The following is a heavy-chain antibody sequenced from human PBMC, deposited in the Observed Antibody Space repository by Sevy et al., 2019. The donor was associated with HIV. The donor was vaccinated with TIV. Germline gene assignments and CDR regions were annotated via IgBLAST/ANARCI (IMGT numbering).Heavy chain of an antibody. Sequence: GGSLRLSCAASGFTFDDYAMHWVRQAPGKGLEWVSGISWNSGSIGYADSVKGRFTISRDNAKNSLYLQMNSLRAEDTALYYCAKDSGSSSHYYFDYWGQGTLVTVSS. D-gene: IGHD1-26*01. CDR1: GFTFDDYA. CDR3: AKDSGSSSHYYFDY. CDR2: ISWNSGSI. V-gene: IGHV3-9*01. J-gene: IGHJ4*02.